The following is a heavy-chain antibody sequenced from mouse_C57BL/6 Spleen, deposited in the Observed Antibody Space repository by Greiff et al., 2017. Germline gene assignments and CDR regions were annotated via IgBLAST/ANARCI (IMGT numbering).Heavy chain of an antibody. J-gene: IGHJ1*03. CDR3: ARPDNGSSYWYFDV. CDR1: GFTFSDHG. V-gene: IGHV5-17*01. CDR2: ISSGSSTI. Sequence: EVKLVESGGGLVKPGGSLKLSCAASGFTFSDHGMHWVRQAPEKGLEWVAYISSGSSTIYYADTVKGRFTISRDNAKNTLFLQMTSLRSEDTAMFYCARPDNGSSYWYFDVWGTGTTVTVSS. D-gene: IGHD1-1*01.